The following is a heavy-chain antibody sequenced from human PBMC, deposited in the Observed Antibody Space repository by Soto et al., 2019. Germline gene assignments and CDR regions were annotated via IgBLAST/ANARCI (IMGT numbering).Heavy chain of an antibody. CDR3: ARAKGGSYGY. Sequence: QVQLQESGPGLVKPSQTLSLTCTVSGGSISSGGYYWSWIRQHPGKGLEWIGYIYYSGSTYYNPSLKSRVTISVDTSKIQCSLKLSSLTASDTAEYYCARAKGGSYGYWGQGTLVTVSS. CDR1: GGSISSGGYY. V-gene: IGHV4-31*03. D-gene: IGHD1-26*01. J-gene: IGHJ4*02. CDR2: IYYSGST.